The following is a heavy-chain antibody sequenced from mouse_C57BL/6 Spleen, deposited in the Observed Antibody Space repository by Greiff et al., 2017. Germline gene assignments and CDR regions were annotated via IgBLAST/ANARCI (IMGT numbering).Heavy chain of an antibody. CDR2: IDPSDSET. V-gene: IGHV1-52*01. J-gene: IGHJ4*01. Sequence: VQLQQPGAELVRPGSSVKLSCKASGYTFTSYWMHWVKQRPIQGLEWIGNIDPSDSETHYNQKFKDKATLTVDKSSSTAYMQLSSLTSEASAVYSYARHGSSLYAMDYWGQGTSVTVSS. D-gene: IGHD1-1*01. CDR3: ARHGSSLYAMDY. CDR1: GYTFTSYW.